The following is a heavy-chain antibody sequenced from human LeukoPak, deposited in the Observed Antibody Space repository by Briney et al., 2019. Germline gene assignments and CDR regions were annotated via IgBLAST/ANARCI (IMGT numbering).Heavy chain of an antibody. D-gene: IGHD5-18*01. V-gene: IGHV3-30*04. Sequence: GGSLRLSCAASGFTFSSYAMHWVRQASGKGLEWVAVISYDGSNKYYADSVKGRFTISRDNSKNTLYLQMNSLRAEDTAVYYCARDVGYSYGFWRYYYYYGMDVWGQGTTVTVS. CDR2: ISYDGSNK. J-gene: IGHJ6*02. CDR1: GFTFSSYA. CDR3: ARDVGYSYGFWRYYYYYGMDV.